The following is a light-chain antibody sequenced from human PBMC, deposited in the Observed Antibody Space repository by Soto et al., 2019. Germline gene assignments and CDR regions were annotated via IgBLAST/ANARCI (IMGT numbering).Light chain of an antibody. V-gene: IGLV2-8*01. J-gene: IGLJ2*01. CDR1: SSDVGGYDY. CDR2: EVN. Sequence: QSVLTQPPSASGSPGQSVTISCTGTSSDVGGYDYVSWYQQHPGKAPKLIIFEVNKWPSGVPDRFSGSKSGNTASLTVSGLQAEDEADYYCGTWDSSLSAVFGGGTKLTVL. CDR3: GTWDSSLSAV.